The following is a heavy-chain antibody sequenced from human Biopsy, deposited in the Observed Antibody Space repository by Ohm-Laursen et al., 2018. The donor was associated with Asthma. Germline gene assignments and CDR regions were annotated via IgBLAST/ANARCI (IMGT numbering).Heavy chain of an antibody. CDR2: ISVYNGNT. V-gene: IGHV1-18*01. J-gene: IGHJ6*02. D-gene: IGHD3-10*01. Sequence: ASVYASCQPSGYTFNSVGITWVRQAPGQGLGWMGWISVYNGNTKVAQKLQDRVTMTTDTSTSTAYMELRSLRSDDTAVYFCARAVDYSHYYGIDVWGQGTTVTVS. CDR3: ARAVDYSHYYGIDV. CDR1: GYTFNSVG.